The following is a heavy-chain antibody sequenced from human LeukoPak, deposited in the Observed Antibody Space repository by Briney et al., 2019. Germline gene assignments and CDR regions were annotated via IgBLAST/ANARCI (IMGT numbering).Heavy chain of an antibody. V-gene: IGHV1-2*02. Sequence: ASVKVSCKASGYTFTGYYMHWARQAPGQGLEWMGWINPNSGGTNYAQKFQGRVTMTRDTSISTAYMELSRLRSDDTAVYYCASHCSSTSCYDYWGQGTLVTVSS. CDR2: INPNSGGT. D-gene: IGHD2-2*01. CDR3: ASHCSSTSCYDY. CDR1: GYTFTGYY. J-gene: IGHJ4*02.